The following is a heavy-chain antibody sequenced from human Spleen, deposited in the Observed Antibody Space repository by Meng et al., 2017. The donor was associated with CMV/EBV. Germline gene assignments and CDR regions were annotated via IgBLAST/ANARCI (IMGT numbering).Heavy chain of an antibody. V-gene: IGHV1-2*02. CDR3: AKGDCTDSSCYFNAFDI. J-gene: IGHJ3*02. Sequence: GESLKISCKASGYTFTGYYIHWVRQAPGQGVEWMGWINPNSGGTNYAQKFQGRVTMTRDTSISTTYMELSRLRSDDTAIYYCAKGDCTDSSCYFNAFDIWGQGTMVTVSS. CDR2: INPNSGGT. CDR1: GYTFTGYY. D-gene: IGHD2-2*01.